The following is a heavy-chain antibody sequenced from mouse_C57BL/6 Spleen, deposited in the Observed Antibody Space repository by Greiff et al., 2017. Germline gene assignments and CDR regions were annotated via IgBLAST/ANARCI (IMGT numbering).Heavy chain of an antibody. J-gene: IGHJ2*01. V-gene: IGHV1-69*01. CDR2: IDPSDSYT. CDR1: GYTFTSYW. Sequence: QVQLKQPGAELVMPGASVKLSCTASGYTFTSYWMHWVKQRPGLGLEWIGEIDPSDSYTNYNQKFKGKSTLTVDKSSSTAYMQLSSLTSEDSAVYYCARKGQGFDYWGQGTTLTVSS. CDR3: ARKGQGFDY.